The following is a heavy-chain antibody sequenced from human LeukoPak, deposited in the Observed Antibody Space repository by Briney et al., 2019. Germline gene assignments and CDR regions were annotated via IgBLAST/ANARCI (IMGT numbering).Heavy chain of an antibody. D-gene: IGHD1-26*01. CDR1: GGTFSSYA. CDR3: ARPFGWELLNAFDI. V-gene: IGHV1-69*13. J-gene: IGHJ3*02. Sequence: ASVNVSCKASGGTFSSYAISWVRQAPGQGLEWMGGIIPIFGTANYAQKFQGRVTITADESTSTAYMELSSLRSEDTAVYYCARPFGWELLNAFDIWGQGTMVTVSS. CDR2: IIPIFGTA.